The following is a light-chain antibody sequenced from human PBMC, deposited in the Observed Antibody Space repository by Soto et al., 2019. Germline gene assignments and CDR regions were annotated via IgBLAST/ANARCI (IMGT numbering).Light chain of an antibody. CDR2: DVN. Sequence: QSVLTQPPSASGTPGQRVTMSCSGSGSNIGPNYVYWFQQFPGTAPKLMVYDVNRRPPGVPDRFFGSKSGNTASLTVSGLQAEDEADYYCVSFAGGTYVFGTGTKLTVL. CDR3: VSFAGGTYV. J-gene: IGLJ1*01. V-gene: IGLV1-47*01. CDR1: GSNIGPNY.